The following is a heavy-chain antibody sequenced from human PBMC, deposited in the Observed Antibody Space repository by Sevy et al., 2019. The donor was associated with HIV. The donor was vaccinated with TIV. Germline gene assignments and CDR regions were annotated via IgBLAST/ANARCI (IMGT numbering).Heavy chain of an antibody. J-gene: IGHJ4*02. D-gene: IGHD2-15*01. CDR1: GFSFSTYS. V-gene: IGHV3-48*01. CDR2: ISGTSQTI. Sequence: GGSLRLSCGAAGFSFSTYSLNWVRQAPGKGLEWISYISGTSQTIYYADSVKGRFTISRVNAKNSLYLQMNSLGAEDTAIYYCARVPLYDDPWYCDHWGQGSLVTVSS. CDR3: ARVPLYDDPWYCDH.